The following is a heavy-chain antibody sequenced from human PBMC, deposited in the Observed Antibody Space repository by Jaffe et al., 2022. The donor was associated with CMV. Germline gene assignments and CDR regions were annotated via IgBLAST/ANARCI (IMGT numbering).Heavy chain of an antibody. CDR1: GFAFSSYV. Sequence: EVQLLESGGDFVQPGGSLRLSCAASGFAFSSYVMSWVRQAPGKGLEWVSTITGRGGSTLSADSVKGRFTISRDNSRNTLYLQMNRLRAEDTAVYFCAKWRGGYYYYFDYWGQGTLVTVSS. D-gene: IGHD3-22*01. V-gene: IGHV3-23*01. J-gene: IGHJ4*02. CDR3: AKWRGGYYYYFDY. CDR2: ITGRGGST.